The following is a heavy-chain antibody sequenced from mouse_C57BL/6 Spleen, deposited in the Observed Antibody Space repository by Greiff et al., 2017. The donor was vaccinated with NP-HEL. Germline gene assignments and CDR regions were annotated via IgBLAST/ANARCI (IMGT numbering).Heavy chain of an antibody. Sequence: EVQLQQSGPGLVKPSQSLSLTCSVTGYSITSGYYWNWIRQFPGNKLEWMGYISYDGSNNYNPSLKNRISITRDTSKNQFFLKLNSVTTEDTATYYCARVDGNYVDWYFDVWGTGTTVTVSS. CDR2: ISYDGSN. CDR1: GYSITSGYY. J-gene: IGHJ1*03. V-gene: IGHV3-6*01. D-gene: IGHD2-1*01. CDR3: ARVDGNYVDWYFDV.